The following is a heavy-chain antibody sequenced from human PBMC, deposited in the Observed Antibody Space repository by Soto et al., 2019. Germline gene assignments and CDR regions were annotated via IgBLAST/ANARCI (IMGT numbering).Heavy chain of an antibody. Sequence: PSETLSLTCTVSGGAISSSNYHWSWVRQPPGKGLEWIGTISFSGNTYYNPALKTRVTISIDTSKNQLSLNLSSVTAADTAVYYCARGIDSAKAGYWDQGALVTVSS. CDR3: ARGIDSAKAGY. CDR1: GGAISSSNYH. J-gene: IGHJ4*01. D-gene: IGHD5-18*01. V-gene: IGHV4-39*01. CDR2: ISFSGNT.